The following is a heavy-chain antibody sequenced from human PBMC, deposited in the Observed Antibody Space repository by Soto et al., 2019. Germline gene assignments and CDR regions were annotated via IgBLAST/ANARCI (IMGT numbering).Heavy chain of an antibody. J-gene: IGHJ4*02. CDR2: ISSSSSYI. CDR1: GFTFSSYS. V-gene: IGHV3-21*01. CDR3: ARGGYCSSTSCYWAVYYFDY. Sequence: GSLRLSCAASGFTFSSYSMNWVRQAPGKGLEWGSSISSSSSYIYYADSVKGRFTISRDNAKNSLYLQMNSLRAEDTAVYYCARGGYCSSTSCYWAVYYFDYWGQGTMVTVYS. D-gene: IGHD2-2*01.